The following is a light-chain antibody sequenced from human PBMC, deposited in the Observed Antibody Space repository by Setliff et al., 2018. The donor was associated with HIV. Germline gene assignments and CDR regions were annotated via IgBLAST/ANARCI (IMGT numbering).Light chain of an antibody. CDR3: QQYYSSPLLT. Sequence: DIVMTQSPDSLAVSLGERATINCKSSQSVLYSSSNENYLAWYQQKPGQPPKLLIYWASTRESGVPDRFSGSGSGTDFTLTISSLQAEDVAVYYCQQYYSSPLLTFGGGTKVDIK. J-gene: IGKJ4*01. CDR2: WAS. V-gene: IGKV4-1*01. CDR1: QSVLYSSSNENY.